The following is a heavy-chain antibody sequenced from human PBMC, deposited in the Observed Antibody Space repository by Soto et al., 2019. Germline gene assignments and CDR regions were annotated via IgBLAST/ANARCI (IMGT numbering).Heavy chain of an antibody. J-gene: IGHJ6*02. Sequence: AETLSLTCTVSGGSISSYYWSWIRQPPGKGLEWIGYIYYSGSTNYNPPLKSRVTISVDTSKNQFSLKLSSVTAADTAVYYCARVSSGWSYYYYGMDVWGQGTTVTVSS. CDR3: ARVSSGWSYYYYGMDV. CDR1: GGSISSYY. V-gene: IGHV4-59*01. D-gene: IGHD6-19*01. CDR2: IYYSGST.